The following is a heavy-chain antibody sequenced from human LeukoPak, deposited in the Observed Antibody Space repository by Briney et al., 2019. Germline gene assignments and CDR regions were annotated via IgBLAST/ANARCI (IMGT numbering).Heavy chain of an antibody. J-gene: IGHJ4*02. D-gene: IGHD3-10*01. CDR1: GGTFSSYA. Sequence: ASVKVSCKASGGTFSSYAISWVRQAPGQGLEWMGRIIPIFGIANYAQKFQGRVTITADKSTSTAYMELSSLRSEDTAVYYCASVITMVRGGNNYYFDYWGQGTLVTVSS. CDR3: ASVITMVRGGNNYYFDY. CDR2: IIPIFGIA. V-gene: IGHV1-69*04.